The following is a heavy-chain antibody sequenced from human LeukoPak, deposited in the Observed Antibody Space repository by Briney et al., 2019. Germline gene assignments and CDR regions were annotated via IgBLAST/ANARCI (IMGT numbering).Heavy chain of an antibody. V-gene: IGHV4-59*08. CDR2: IYYSGST. CDR3: ARLANYYYYYYMDV. CDR1: GGSISSYY. Sequence: SETLSLTCTASGGSISSYYWSWIRQPPGKGLEWIGYIYYSGSTNYNPSLKSRVTISVDTSKNQFSLKLSSVTAADTAVYYCARLANYYYYYYMDVWGKGTTVTVSS. J-gene: IGHJ6*03. D-gene: IGHD5-12*01.